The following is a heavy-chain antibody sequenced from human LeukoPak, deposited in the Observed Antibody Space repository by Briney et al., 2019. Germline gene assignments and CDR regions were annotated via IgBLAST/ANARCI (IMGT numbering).Heavy chain of an antibody. CDR1: GGTFSSYA. V-gene: IGHV1-69*01. J-gene: IGHJ4*02. D-gene: IGHD3-22*01. CDR3: ARDPRQYDSSGYYYED. Sequence: GSSVKVSCKASGGTFSSYAISWVRQAPGQGLERMGGIITIFGTANYAQKFQGRVTITADESTSTAYMELSSLRSEDTAVYYCARDPRQYDSSGYYYEDWGQGTLVTVSS. CDR2: IITIFGTA.